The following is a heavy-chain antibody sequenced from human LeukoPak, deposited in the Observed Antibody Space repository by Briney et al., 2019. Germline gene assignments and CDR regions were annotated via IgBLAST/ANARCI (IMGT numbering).Heavy chain of an antibody. D-gene: IGHD6-25*01. CDR3: ASSPTPGKAAAIDF. Sequence: GGSLRLSCAASGFTVSNNYMSWVRQAPGKGLEWVALIYSGGSTYYADFVKGRFTISRDNSKNTLYLQMSSLRAEDTAVYYCASSPTPGKAAAIDFWGQGTLVTVSS. CDR2: IYSGGST. J-gene: IGHJ4*02. V-gene: IGHV3-66*01. CDR1: GFTVSNNY.